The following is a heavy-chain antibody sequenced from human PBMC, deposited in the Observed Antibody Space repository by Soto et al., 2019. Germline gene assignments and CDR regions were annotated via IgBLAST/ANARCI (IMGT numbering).Heavy chain of an antibody. CDR3: AKDLGRFLEWFHRNAFDI. CDR1: GFTFSSYA. D-gene: IGHD3-3*01. J-gene: IGHJ3*02. CDR2: ISGSGGST. Sequence: EVQLLESGGGLVQPGGSLRLSCAASGFTFSSYAMSWVRQAPGKGLEWVSAISGSGGSTYYADSVKGRFTISRDNSKNTLYLQMNSLRADDTAVYYCAKDLGRFLEWFHRNAFDIWGQGTIVTVSS. V-gene: IGHV3-23*01.